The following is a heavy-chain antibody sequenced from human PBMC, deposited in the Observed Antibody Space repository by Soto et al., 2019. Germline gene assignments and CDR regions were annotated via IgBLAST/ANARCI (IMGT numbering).Heavy chain of an antibody. CDR1: GGCLSEHS. CDR2: INHSGST. J-gene: IGHJ4*02. Sequence: PSGNVALSCAVYGGCLSEHSSRRIRQAPKKGLEWIGEINHSGSTNYNPSLKSRVTISVDTSKNQFSLKLSSVTAADTAVYYCARAASRYCSGGSCYYGIDYWGQGTLVTVS. D-gene: IGHD2-15*01. CDR3: ARAASRYCSGGSCYYGIDY. V-gene: IGHV4-34*01.